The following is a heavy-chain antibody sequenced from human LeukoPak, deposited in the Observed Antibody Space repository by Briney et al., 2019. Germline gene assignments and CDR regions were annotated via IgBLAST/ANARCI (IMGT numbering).Heavy chain of an antibody. CDR3: ARSSSGYDYYYYGMDV. Sequence: GGSLRLSCAASGFTFSSYGMHWVRQAPGKGLEWVAVIWYDGSNKYYADSVKGRFTISRDSSKNTLYLQMNSLRAEDTAVYYCARSSSGYDYYYYGMDVWGQGTTVTVSS. D-gene: IGHD5-12*01. CDR2: IWYDGSNK. V-gene: IGHV3-33*01. CDR1: GFTFSSYG. J-gene: IGHJ6*02.